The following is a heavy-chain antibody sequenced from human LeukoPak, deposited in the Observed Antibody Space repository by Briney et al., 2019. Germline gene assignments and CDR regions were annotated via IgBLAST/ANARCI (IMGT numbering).Heavy chain of an antibody. CDR1: GFTFSSYS. Sequence: GGSLRLSCAASGFTFSSYSMNWVRQAPGKGLEWVSYISSSSSTIYYADSVKGRFTISRDNAKNSLYLQMNSLRAEDTAVYYCARGTTVVTPGEDYWGQGTLVTVSS. CDR2: ISSSSSTI. CDR3: ARGTTVVTPGEDY. J-gene: IGHJ4*02. V-gene: IGHV3-48*01. D-gene: IGHD4-17*01.